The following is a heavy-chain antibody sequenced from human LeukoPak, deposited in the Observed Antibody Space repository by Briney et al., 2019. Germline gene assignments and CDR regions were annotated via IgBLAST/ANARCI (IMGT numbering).Heavy chain of an antibody. Sequence: SETLSLTCAVYGGSFSGYYWSWIRQPPGKGLEWIGYIYYSGSTNYNPSLKSRVTISVDTSKNQFSLKLSSVTAADTAVYYCARHRAEYYYDSSGTYYFDYWGQGTLVTVSS. CDR3: ARHRAEYYYDSSGTYYFDY. CDR1: GGSFSGYY. V-gene: IGHV4-59*08. J-gene: IGHJ4*02. D-gene: IGHD3-22*01. CDR2: IYYSGST.